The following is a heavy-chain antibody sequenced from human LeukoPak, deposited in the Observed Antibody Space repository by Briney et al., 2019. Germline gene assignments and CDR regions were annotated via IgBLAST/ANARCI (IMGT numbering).Heavy chain of an antibody. CDR1: GGSISSGGYY. D-gene: IGHD6-13*01. J-gene: IGHJ4*02. CDR2: IYYSGST. V-gene: IGHV4-31*03. Sequence: PSETLSLTCTVSGGSISSGGYYWSWRRQHPGKGLEWIGYIYYSGSTYYNPSLKSRVTISVDTSKNQFSLKLSSVTAADTAVYYCARHFRIAAAVTYYFDYWGQGTLVTVSS. CDR3: ARHFRIAAAVTYYFDY.